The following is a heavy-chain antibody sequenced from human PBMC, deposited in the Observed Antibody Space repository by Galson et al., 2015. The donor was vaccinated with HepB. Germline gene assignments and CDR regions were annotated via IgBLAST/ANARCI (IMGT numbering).Heavy chain of an antibody. CDR3: ARAGGYYDSSGYYCDY. J-gene: IGHJ4*02. Sequence: SLRLSCAASGFTFSSYSMNWVRQAPGKGLEWVSSISSSSSYIYYADSVKGRFTISRDNAKNSLYLQMNSLRAEDTAVYYCARAGGYYDSSGYYCDYWGQGTLVTVSS. CDR2: ISSSSSYI. D-gene: IGHD3-22*01. CDR1: GFTFSSYS. V-gene: IGHV3-21*01.